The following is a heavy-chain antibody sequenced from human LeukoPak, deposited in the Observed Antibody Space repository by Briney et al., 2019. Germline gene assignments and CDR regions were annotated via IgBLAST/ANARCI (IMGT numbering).Heavy chain of an antibody. Sequence: SQTLSLTCAISGDSVSSNNAAWNWIRQSPSGGLEWLGRTYYRSTWYSDYALSVKGRITITPDTSKNQFSLQLSSVTPDDTAVYYCARVAYFSSGWSAYFDSWGQGTLVTVSS. V-gene: IGHV6-1*01. CDR2: TYYRSTWYS. D-gene: IGHD6-19*01. CDR3: ARVAYFSSGWSAYFDS. J-gene: IGHJ4*02. CDR1: GDSVSSNNAA.